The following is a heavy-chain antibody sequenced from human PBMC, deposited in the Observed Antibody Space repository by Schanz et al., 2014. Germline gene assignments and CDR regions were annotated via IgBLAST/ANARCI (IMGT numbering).Heavy chain of an antibody. Sequence: DVHLLESGGGLVQPGGSLRLSCAASTFTFDHYAMTWVRQAPGKGLEWVSGITGASDHIDYAESVKGRFTISRDNSKNTLYLQMNSLRPEDTAVYYCARKMKLGVYGGKGHDSLDIWGQGTMVTVSS. V-gene: IGHV3-23*01. CDR3: ARKMKLGVYGGKGHDSLDI. CDR2: ITGASDHI. J-gene: IGHJ3*02. CDR1: TFTFDHYA. D-gene: IGHD4-17*01.